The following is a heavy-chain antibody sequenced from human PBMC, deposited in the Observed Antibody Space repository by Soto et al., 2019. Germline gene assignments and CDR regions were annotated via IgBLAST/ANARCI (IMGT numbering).Heavy chain of an antibody. CDR1: GFTFSSYA. V-gene: IGHV3-64D*06. CDR2: ISSNGGTT. CDR3: VKDPGAVTGDEYFQH. D-gene: IGHD6-19*01. J-gene: IGHJ1*01. Sequence: PGGSLRLSCSASGFTFSSYAMHWVRQAPGKGLEYASGISSNGGTTYYVDSVKGRFIISRDNSKNTLYPQMTSLKTEDTAVYYCVKDPGAVTGDEYFQHWGLGTLVTVSS.